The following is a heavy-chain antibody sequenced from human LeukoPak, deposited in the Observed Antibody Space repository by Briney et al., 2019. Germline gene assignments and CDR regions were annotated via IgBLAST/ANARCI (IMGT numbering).Heavy chain of an antibody. V-gene: IGHV3-74*01. CDR1: GFTFSSYW. Sequence: GGSLRLSCAASGFTFSSYWMHWVRQAPGKGPVWVSRINTDGSSTSYADSVKGRFTISRDNAKNTLYPQMNSLRAEDTAVYYCARGGYYYDSSGYDYWGQGTLVTVSS. D-gene: IGHD3-22*01. J-gene: IGHJ4*02. CDR2: INTDGSST. CDR3: ARGGYYYDSSGYDY.